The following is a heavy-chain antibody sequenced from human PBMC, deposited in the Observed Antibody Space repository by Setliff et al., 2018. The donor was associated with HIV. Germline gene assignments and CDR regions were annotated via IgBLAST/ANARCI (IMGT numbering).Heavy chain of an antibody. Sequence: GGSLRLSCTASGFTFSSYSMNWVRQAPGKGLEWLSYIRATNGNTQYADSVKGRFTILRDNSKNSLFLQMTSLRVEDTAIYYCARKAANIDYWGQGTLVTVSS. CDR1: GFTFSSYS. J-gene: IGHJ4*02. D-gene: IGHD6-25*01. CDR3: ARKAANIDY. V-gene: IGHV3-48*04. CDR2: IRATNGNT.